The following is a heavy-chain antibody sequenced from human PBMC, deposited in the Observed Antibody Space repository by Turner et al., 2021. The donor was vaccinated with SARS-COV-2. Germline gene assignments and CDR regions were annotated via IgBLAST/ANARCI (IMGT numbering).Heavy chain of an antibody. CDR2: ISGSGGST. D-gene: IGHD3-22*01. CDR1: GFTFSSYA. J-gene: IGHJ4*02. CDR3: AKDFFPYNYDSSGYLGEDY. Sequence: EVQLLESGGGLVQPGGSLRLSCAASGFTFSSYAMSWVRQAPGKGREWVATISGSGGSTYYAESVKGRFTISRDNSKNTLYLQMNSLRAEDTAVYYCAKDFFPYNYDSSGYLGEDYWGQGTLVTVSS. V-gene: IGHV3-23*01.